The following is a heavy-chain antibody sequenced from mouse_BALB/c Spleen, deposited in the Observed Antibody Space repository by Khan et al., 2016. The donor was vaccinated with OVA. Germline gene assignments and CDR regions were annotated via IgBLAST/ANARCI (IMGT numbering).Heavy chain of an antibody. Sequence: VQLKESGPGLVAPSQSLSITCTISGFSLTNYCVHWVRQPPGKGLEWLVVIWNDGNTAYNSALKSRLTISKDNSNSQVFLKMNSLQTDDTAMYFCARQANYYYNIMDYWGQGTSVTVSS. CDR2: IWNDGNT. V-gene: IGHV2-6-1*01. CDR1: GFSLTNYC. CDR3: ARQANYYYNIMDY. J-gene: IGHJ4*01. D-gene: IGHD1-1*02.